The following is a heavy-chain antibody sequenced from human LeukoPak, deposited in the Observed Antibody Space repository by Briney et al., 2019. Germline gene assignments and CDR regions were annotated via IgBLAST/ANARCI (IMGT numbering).Heavy chain of an antibody. CDR3: ARAQCSSTSCYYGY. CDR1: GFTVSSNY. Sequence: GGSLRLSCAASGFTVSSNYMSWVRQAPGKGLEWVSVIYSGGSTYYADSVKGRFTISRDNSKNTLYLQMNSLRAEDTAVYYCARAQCSSTSCYYGYWGQGTLVTVSS. J-gene: IGHJ4*02. D-gene: IGHD2-2*01. V-gene: IGHV3-53*01. CDR2: IYSGGST.